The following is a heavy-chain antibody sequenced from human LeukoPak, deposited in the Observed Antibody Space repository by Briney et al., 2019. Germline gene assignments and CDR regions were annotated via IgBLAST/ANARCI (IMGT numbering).Heavy chain of an antibody. V-gene: IGHV3-23*01. D-gene: IGHD3-22*01. CDR3: ARIGGSSGYYFFDY. J-gene: IGHJ4*02. CDR2: ISRSGDSA. Sequence: GGSLRLSCAASGFTFSSYALNWVRQAPGKGLEWVSAISRSGDSAYYADSVKGRFTISRDNSKNTLYLQMNSLRAEDTAVYYCARIGGSSGYYFFDYWGQGTLVTVSS. CDR1: GFTFSSYA.